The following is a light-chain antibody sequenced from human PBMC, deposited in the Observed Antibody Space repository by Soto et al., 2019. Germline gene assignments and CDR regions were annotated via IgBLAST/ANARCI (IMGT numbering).Light chain of an antibody. V-gene: IGLV2-18*02. CDR2: EVS. CDR3: SSFTSSNTGV. CDR1: SSDVGSYNR. Sequence: QLVLTQPPSVSGSPGQSVTISCTGTSSDVGSYNRVSWYQQPPGTAPKLMIYEVSNRPSGVPDRFFGSKSGNTASLTISGLQAEDEADYYCSSFTSSNTGVFGGGTKLTVL. J-gene: IGLJ3*02.